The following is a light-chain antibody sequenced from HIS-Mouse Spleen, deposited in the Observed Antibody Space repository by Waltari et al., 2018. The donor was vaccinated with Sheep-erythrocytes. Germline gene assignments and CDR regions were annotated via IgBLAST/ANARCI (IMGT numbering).Light chain of an antibody. CDR3: CSYAGSYNHV. CDR2: DVS. Sequence: QSALTQPRSVSGSPGQSVTISCTGTSSDVGGYNYVSWYQQYPGKAPKLMIYDVSNRPSGFPDLCSGSKSGNTASLTISGLQAEDEADYYCCSYAGSYNHVFATGTKVTVL. J-gene: IGLJ1*01. V-gene: IGLV2-11*01. CDR1: SSDVGGYNY.